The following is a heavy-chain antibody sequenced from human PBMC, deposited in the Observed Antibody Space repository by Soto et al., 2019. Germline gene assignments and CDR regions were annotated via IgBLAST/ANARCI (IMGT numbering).Heavy chain of an antibody. CDR1: GYSFTSYG. CDR2: ISPYNGRT. J-gene: IGHJ6*02. Sequence: QGHLVQSGSDVEKPGAAVKVSCKASGYSFTSYGIRWVRQVPGQGPAWMGWISPYNGRTNYAQSVKGRVVMTTDISTTTVYLELRSLRSDGSAIYYCGRCRTDGYAMDIWGQGTTVTVSS. V-gene: IGHV1-18*01. CDR3: GRCRTDGYAMDI. D-gene: IGHD2-2*01.